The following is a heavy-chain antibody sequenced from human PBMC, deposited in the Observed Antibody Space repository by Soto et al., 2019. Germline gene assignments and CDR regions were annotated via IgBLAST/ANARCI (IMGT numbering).Heavy chain of an antibody. Sequence: SVKVSCKASGGTFSSYTISWVRQAPGQGLEWMGRIIPILGIASYAQKFQGRVTITADKSTSTAYMELSSLRSEDTAVYYCARVLVVADLDTFGIWGQGTMVTVSS. J-gene: IGHJ3*02. D-gene: IGHD2-15*01. CDR1: GGTFSSYT. V-gene: IGHV1-69*02. CDR2: IIPILGIA. CDR3: ARVLVVADLDTFGI.